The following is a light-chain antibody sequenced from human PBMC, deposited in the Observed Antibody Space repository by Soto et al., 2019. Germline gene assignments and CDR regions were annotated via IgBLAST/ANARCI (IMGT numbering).Light chain of an antibody. J-gene: IGKJ5*01. CDR3: QQYENLPT. V-gene: IGKV1-33*01. CDR2: DAS. CDR1: QTISSW. Sequence: IHMTHSPSTLSVSGGERVTITVRAIQTISSWFAWYQQKPGRAPNLLIYDASNLEAGVPSRFRGSGSGTDFTFTISRLQPEDIATYYCQQYENLPTFGQGTRLEIK.